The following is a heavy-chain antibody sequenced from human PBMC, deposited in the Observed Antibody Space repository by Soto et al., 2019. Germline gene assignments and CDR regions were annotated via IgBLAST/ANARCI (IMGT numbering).Heavy chain of an antibody. J-gene: IGHJ6*02. CDR2: IYPGDSDT. CDR3: ATQVVGAHYGMDV. CDR1: GYSFTSYW. Sequence: GESLKISCKGSGYSFTSYWIGWVRQMPGKGLEWIVIIYPGDSDTRYSPSFQGQVTISADKSISTAYLQWSSLKASDTAMYYCATQVVGAHYGMDVGGQGTTVTVSS. V-gene: IGHV5-51*01. D-gene: IGHD3-10*01.